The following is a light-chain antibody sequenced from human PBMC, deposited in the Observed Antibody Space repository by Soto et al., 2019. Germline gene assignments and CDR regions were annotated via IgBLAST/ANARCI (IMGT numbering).Light chain of an antibody. Sequence: EILLTKSPVTLSLSPGERATLSCRASQSVGSYLAWYQQKPGQAPRLLIYDASNRVTGIPARFSGSGSGTDFTLTINSLEPEDFAVYYCQQRSNWGMYTFGQGTRLEI. CDR1: QSVGSY. CDR2: DAS. J-gene: IGKJ2*01. V-gene: IGKV3-11*01. CDR3: QQRSNWGMYT.